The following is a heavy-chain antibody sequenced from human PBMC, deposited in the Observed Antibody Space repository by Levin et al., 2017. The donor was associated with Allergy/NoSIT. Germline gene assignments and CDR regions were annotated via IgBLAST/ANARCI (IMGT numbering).Heavy chain of an antibody. J-gene: IGHJ5*02. D-gene: IGHD3-9*01. Sequence: SETLSLTCTVSGGSVSSGSYYWSWIRQPPGKGLEWIGYIYYSGSTNYNPSLKSRVTISVDTSKNQFSLKLSSVTAADTAVYYCARDSTYYDILTGHGRFDPWGQGTLVTVSS. CDR3: ARDSTYYDILTGHGRFDP. CDR2: IYYSGST. V-gene: IGHV4-61*01. CDR1: GGSVSSGSYY.